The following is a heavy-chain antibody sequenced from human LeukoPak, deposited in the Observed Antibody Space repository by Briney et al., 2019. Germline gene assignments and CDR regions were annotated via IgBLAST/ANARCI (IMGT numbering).Heavy chain of an antibody. D-gene: IGHD1-26*01. J-gene: IGHJ4*02. V-gene: IGHV1-2*02. Sequence: ASVKVSCKASGSTFTGYYMHWVRQAHGQGLEWMGWINTNSGGTNYAQKFQGRVTMTRDTSISKAYMGLSRLRSDDTAVYCCARASVEPFDYWGQGTVVTVS. CDR3: ARASVEPFDY. CDR2: INTNSGGT. CDR1: GSTFTGYY.